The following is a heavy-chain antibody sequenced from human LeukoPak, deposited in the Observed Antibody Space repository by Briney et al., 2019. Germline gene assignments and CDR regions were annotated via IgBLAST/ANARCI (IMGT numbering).Heavy chain of an antibody. CDR2: IIPIFGTA. D-gene: IGHD3-9*01. CDR3: ARTPYDILTGYYQPFDY. J-gene: IGHJ4*02. CDR1: GGTFSSYA. V-gene: IGHV1-69*05. Sequence: SVKVSCKASGGTFSSYAISWVRQAPGQGLEWMGGIIPIFGTANYAQKFQGRVTMTRDMSTSTVYMELSSLRSEDTAVYYCARTPYDILTGYYQPFDYWGQGTLVTVSS.